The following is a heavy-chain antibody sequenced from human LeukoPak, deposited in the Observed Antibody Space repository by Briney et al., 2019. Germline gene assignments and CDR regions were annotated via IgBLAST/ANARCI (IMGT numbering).Heavy chain of an antibody. J-gene: IGHJ5*02. CDR3: TTGLLGT. D-gene: IGHD5-18*01. CDR2: IKSKTNGGTT. V-gene: IGHV3-15*01. Sequence: GGSLRLSCAASGFTFSNAWMSWVRQAPGKGLEWVGRIKSKTNGGTTDYATPVEGRFIISRDDSRNTLYLQMNSLKTEDAAVYYCTTGLLGTWGQGALVTVSS. CDR1: GFTFSNAW.